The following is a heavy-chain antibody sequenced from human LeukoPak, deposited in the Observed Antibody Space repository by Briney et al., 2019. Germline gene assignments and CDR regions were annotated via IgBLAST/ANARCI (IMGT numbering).Heavy chain of an antibody. CDR3: ARDVPPWVTMILVGHAFDL. CDR2: ISAYNGNT. Sequence: ASVKVSCKASGYTFTSYGISWVRQAPGQGLEWMGWISAYNGNTNYAQKLQGRVTMTTDTSTSTAYMELSSLRSDDTAVYYCARDVPPWVTMILVGHAFDLWGQGTMVTVSS. J-gene: IGHJ3*01. V-gene: IGHV1-18*01. D-gene: IGHD3-22*01. CDR1: GYTFTSYG.